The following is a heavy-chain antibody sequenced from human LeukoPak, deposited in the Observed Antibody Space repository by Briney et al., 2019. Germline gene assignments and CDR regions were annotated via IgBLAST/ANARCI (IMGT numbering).Heavy chain of an antibody. Sequence: SETLSLTCTVSGGSISSYYWSWIRQPPGKGLEWIGYIYYSGSTNYNPSLKSRVTISVDTSKNQFSLKLSSMTAADTAVYYCARDFSSSSTVYYYYYMDVWGKGTTVTVSS. J-gene: IGHJ6*03. V-gene: IGHV4-59*01. D-gene: IGHD6-6*01. CDR2: IYYSGST. CDR1: GGSISSYY. CDR3: ARDFSSSSTVYYYYYMDV.